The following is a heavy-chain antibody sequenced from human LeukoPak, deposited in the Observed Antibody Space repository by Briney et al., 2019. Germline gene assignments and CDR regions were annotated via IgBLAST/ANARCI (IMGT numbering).Heavy chain of an antibody. CDR2: IRYDGSNK. CDR1: EFTFSTYD. J-gene: IGHJ4*02. CDR3: AKAGRDY. Sequence: PGGSLRLSCAASEFTFSTYDMHWVRQAPGKGLEWVAFIRYDGSNKYYADSVKGRFTISRDNSKNTLYLQMNSLRAEDTAVYYCAKAGRDYWGQGTLVTVSS. V-gene: IGHV3-30*02.